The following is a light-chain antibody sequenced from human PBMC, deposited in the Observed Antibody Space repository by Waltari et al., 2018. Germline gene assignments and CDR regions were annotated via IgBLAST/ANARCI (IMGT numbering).Light chain of an antibody. CDR3: CSYAGIWV. CDR2: DVF. CDR1: GSDVGVFNS. Sequence: QSALTQPRSVSGSPGQSVTISCAGAGSDVGVFNSVSWYQQHPGQAPNLIILDVFKRPSAVPDRFSGSKSGTSASLTVAGLQAEDEADYYCCSYAGIWVFGGGTKLTVL. V-gene: IGLV2-11*01. J-gene: IGLJ3*02.